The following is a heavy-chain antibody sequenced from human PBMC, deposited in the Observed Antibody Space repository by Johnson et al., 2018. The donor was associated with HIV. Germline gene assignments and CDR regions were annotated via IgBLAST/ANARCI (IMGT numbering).Heavy chain of an antibody. Sequence: QVQLVESGGGVVQPGGSLRLSCAASGFTFSSYGMHWVRQAPGKGLEWVAFIRYDGSNNYYADSVQGRFTISRDNSKNTLYLQMNSLRAEDTALYYCAKERAYIRTFDIWGQGTLVT. CDR3: AKERAYIRTFDI. J-gene: IGHJ3*02. CDR1: GFTFSSYG. D-gene: IGHD5-18*01. CDR2: IRYDGSNN. V-gene: IGHV3-30*02.